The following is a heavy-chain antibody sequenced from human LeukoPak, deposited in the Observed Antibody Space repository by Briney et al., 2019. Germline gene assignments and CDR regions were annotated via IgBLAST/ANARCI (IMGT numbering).Heavy chain of an antibody. CDR3: ARDGVLRYFDQYYYYMDV. V-gene: IGHV3-48*03. D-gene: IGHD3-9*01. Sequence: GGSLRLSCAASGFTFSSYEMNWVRQAPGKGLEWVSYISSSGSTIYYADSVKGRFTISRDNAKNSLYLQMNSLRAEDTAVYYCARDGVLRYFDQYYYYMDVWGKGTTVTISS. CDR2: ISSSGSTI. CDR1: GFTFSSYE. J-gene: IGHJ6*03.